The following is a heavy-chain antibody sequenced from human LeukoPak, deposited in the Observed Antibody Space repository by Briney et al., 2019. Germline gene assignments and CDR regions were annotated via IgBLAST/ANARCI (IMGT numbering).Heavy chain of an antibody. D-gene: IGHD2-2*01. J-gene: IGHJ5*02. CDR1: GYTFTTNG. V-gene: IGHV1-18*04. CDR3: ARDRYCSSTSCYRGRFDP. Sequence: ASVKVSCKASGYTFTTNGVSWVRQAPGQGLEWLAWISPYDGDTNYTPDLQGRVTLSTDTSTSTAYMELRSLRSDDTAVYYCARDRYCSSTSCYRGRFDPWGQGTLVTVSS. CDR2: ISPYDGDT.